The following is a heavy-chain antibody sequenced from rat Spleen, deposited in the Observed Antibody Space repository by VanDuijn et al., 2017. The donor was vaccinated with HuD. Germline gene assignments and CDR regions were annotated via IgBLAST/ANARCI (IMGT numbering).Heavy chain of an antibody. V-gene: IGHV2S8*01. D-gene: IGHD1-11*01. CDR3: ARTYGGYSAHWFAY. Sequence: QVQLKESGPALVQPSQTLSLTCTVSGFSLISYSVNWVRQPPGKGLEWIAAISSGGSTYYNSALKSRLSISRDTSKSQVFLNMHSLQTDDSALYFCARTYGGYSAHWFAYWGQGTLVTVSS. CDR2: ISSGGST. J-gene: IGHJ3*01. CDR1: GFSLISYS.